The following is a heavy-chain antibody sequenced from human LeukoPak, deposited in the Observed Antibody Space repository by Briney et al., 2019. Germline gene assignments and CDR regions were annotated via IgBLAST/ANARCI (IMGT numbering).Heavy chain of an antibody. V-gene: IGHV3-74*01. Sequence: PGGSLRLSCAASGFTFSSYWMHWVRQAPGKGLVWVSRIISDGSSTSYADSVKGRFTISRDNAKNALYLQMNSLRAEDTAVYYCARASYYDFWSGPSTPFDYWGQGTLVTVSS. CDR2: IISDGSST. CDR1: GFTFSSYW. J-gene: IGHJ4*02. CDR3: ARASYYDFWSGPSTPFDY. D-gene: IGHD3-3*01.